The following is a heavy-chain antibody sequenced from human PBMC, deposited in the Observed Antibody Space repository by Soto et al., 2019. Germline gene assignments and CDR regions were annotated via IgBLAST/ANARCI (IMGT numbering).Heavy chain of an antibody. V-gene: IGHV2-5*02. CDR1: GFSPSTSGGG. J-gene: IGHJ4*02. CDR3: ARQGPSGHFDY. Sequence: SGPTLGNPTQTLTLTCTFSGFSPSTSGGGVGWIRQPPGKALEWLALIYWDDDKRYSPSLKSRLTITKDTSKNQVVLTMTNMDPVDTATYYCARQGPSGHFDYWGQGTLVTVSS. D-gene: IGHD2-15*01. CDR2: IYWDDDK.